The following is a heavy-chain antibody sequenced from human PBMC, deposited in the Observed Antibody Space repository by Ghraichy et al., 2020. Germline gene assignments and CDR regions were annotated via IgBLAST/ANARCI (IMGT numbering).Heavy chain of an antibody. J-gene: IGHJ4*02. CDR3: ARHLSVAPGMFDY. CDR2: MYYSGRT. CDR1: GGSITNINYY. V-gene: IGHV4-39*01. Sequence: SETLSLTCTVSGGSITNINYYWGWIRQSPGKGLEWIGSMYYSGRTYWNPSLKSRVTISVDTSKNQFSLKLSSVTAADTAVYYCARHLSVAPGMFDYWGQGTLVTVSS.